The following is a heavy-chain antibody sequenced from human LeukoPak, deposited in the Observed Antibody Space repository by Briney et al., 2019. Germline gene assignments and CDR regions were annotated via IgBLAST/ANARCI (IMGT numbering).Heavy chain of an antibody. J-gene: IGHJ4*02. V-gene: IGHV3-23*01. CDR2: ISSSDGGS. D-gene: IGHD2-8*02. Sequence: PGGSLRLSCEASGFAFRTYAMSWVRQAPGKGLQWVSGISSSDGGSYYTGSVEGRFAISRDNSKNTVYLQMNNLRAEDTAVYYCAKCMSESGVCLNFDHWGQGTLVAVSS. CDR1: GFAFRTYA. CDR3: AKCMSESGVCLNFDH.